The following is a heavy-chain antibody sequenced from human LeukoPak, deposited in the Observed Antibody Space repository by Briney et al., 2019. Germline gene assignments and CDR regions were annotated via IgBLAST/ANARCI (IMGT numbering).Heavy chain of an antibody. Sequence: GGSLRLPCAASGFTFSSYIMSWVRQAPGKGLEWVSLIGGSGDSTYYADSVKGRFTISRDNSKNTLYLRMNSLRADDTAVYYCAKEGPGGGGYFDDWGQGTLVTVSS. D-gene: IGHD3-16*01. CDR2: IGGSGDST. CDR1: GFTFSSYI. J-gene: IGHJ4*02. V-gene: IGHV3-23*01. CDR3: AKEGPGGGGYFDD.